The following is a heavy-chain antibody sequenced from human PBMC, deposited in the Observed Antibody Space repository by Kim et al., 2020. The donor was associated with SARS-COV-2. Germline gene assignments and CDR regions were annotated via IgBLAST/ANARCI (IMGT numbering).Heavy chain of an antibody. J-gene: IGHJ2*01. Sequence: YNPSLQGRANIAINTSKNQFSLTLKSVTAADTAVYFCAKSSWGTNWYFDLWGRGTLVTVSS. V-gene: IGHV4-59*01. CDR3: AKSSWGTNWYFDL. D-gene: IGHD3-16*01.